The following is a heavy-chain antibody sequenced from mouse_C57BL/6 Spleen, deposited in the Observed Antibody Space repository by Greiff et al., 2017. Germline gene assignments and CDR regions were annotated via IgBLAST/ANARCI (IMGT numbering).Heavy chain of an antibody. D-gene: IGHD2-4*01. CDR3: ARKGGDYDRFAY. CDR1: GYAFTNYL. V-gene: IGHV1-54*01. J-gene: IGHJ3*01. Sequence: QVQRKESGAELVRPGTSVKVSCKASGYAFTNYLIEWVKQRPGQGLEWIGVINPGSGGTNYNEKVKGKATLTADKSSSTAYMQLSSLTSEDSAVYFCARKGGDYDRFAYWGQGTLVTVSA. CDR2: INPGSGGT.